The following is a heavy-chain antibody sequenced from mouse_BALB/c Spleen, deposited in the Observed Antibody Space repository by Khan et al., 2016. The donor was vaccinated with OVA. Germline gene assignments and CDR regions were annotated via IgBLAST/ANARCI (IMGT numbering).Heavy chain of an antibody. Sequence: EVELVESGGGLVKPGGSLKLSCAASGFTFSNYAMSWVRQTPEKRLEWVATISSGGSYTYYPDSVKGRFTISRDNAKNPLDLQMSSLRSEDTAMHNSRRNPGYYGSSYFDYWGQRTTLTVS. CDR1: GFTFSNYA. D-gene: IGHD1-1*01. V-gene: IGHV5-9-3*01. CDR2: ISSGGSYT. CDR3: RRNPGYYGSSYFDY. J-gene: IGHJ2*01.